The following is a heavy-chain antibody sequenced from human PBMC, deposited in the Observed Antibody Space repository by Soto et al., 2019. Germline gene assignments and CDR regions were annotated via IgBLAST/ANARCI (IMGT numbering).Heavy chain of an antibody. CDR1: AFSPSNARLG. J-gene: IGHJ4*02. CDR3: ARIQPGDEGGDFYS. CDR2: IFSNDEK. Sequence: QVTLKESGPVLVKPTETLTLTCTVSAFSPSNARLGVSWIRQPPGKALEWLAHIFSNDEKSYSKSLKTRLTSSRDASTSQVIPTLAYIARVDTATYYCARIQPGDEGGDFYSWGQGTLVTFSS. V-gene: IGHV2-26*01. D-gene: IGHD2-21*01.